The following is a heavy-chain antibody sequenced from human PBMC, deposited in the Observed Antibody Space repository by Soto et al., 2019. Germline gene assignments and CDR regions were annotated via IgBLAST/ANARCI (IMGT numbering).Heavy chain of an antibody. Sequence: PGGSLRLSCAASGFTFSSYSMNWVRQAPGKGLEWVSYISSSSSTIYYADSVKGRFTISRDNSKNTVYLQMNSLRVEDTAVYYCAKRGRIAATGPNWFDAWGQGTLVTVSS. CDR3: AKRGRIAATGPNWFDA. V-gene: IGHV3-48*01. J-gene: IGHJ5*02. D-gene: IGHD6-13*01. CDR2: ISSSSSTI. CDR1: GFTFSSYS.